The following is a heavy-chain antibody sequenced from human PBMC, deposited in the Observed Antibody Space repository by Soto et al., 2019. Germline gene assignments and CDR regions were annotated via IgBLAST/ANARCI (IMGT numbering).Heavy chain of an antibody. D-gene: IGHD6-19*01. CDR2: INHSGST. J-gene: IGHJ4*02. Sequence: SETLSLTCAVYGGSFSDFYWTWIRQLPGKGLEWIGEINHSGSTNYYPSLKIRVAISVDTSKNQFSLNLRSVTAADTAVYYCGPRGAVADPRGYWGQGTLVTVSS. V-gene: IGHV4-34*01. CDR3: GPRGAVADPRGY. CDR1: GGSFSDFY.